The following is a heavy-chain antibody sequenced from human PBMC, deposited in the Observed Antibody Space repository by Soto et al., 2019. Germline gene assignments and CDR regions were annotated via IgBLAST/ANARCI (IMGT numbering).Heavy chain of an antibody. J-gene: IGHJ4*02. Sequence: PGGSLRLSCATSGFTFSTNAMGWVRQAPGMGLEFVSLISGSGNTIYYADSVKGRFTISRDNSMNTVSLQMNSLRAEDTAVYYCAKVGYDTFGYYLRSFDCWGQGTLVTVSP. D-gene: IGHD2-2*03. CDR3: AKVGYDTFGYYLRSFDC. V-gene: IGHV3-23*01. CDR1: GFTFSTNA. CDR2: ISGSGNTI.